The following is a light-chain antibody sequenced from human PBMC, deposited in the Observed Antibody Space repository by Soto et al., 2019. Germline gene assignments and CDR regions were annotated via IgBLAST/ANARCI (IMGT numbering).Light chain of an antibody. CDR1: QSVSSN. CDR3: QQYNNWPPIT. V-gene: IGKV3-15*01. CDR2: GAS. J-gene: IGKJ5*01. Sequence: EIVMTQSPATLSVSPCESATLSCSASQSVSSNLVWYQQKPGQAPRVVIYGASTRGIGIPARFSGSGSGTEFTLTISGLQSEDSAVYYCQQYNNWPPITFGQGTRLEIK.